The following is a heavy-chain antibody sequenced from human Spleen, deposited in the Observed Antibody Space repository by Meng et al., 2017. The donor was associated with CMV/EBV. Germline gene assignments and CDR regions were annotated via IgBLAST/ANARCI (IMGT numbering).Heavy chain of an antibody. D-gene: IGHD6-13*01. CDR1: GYIFKDYA. Sequence: CQTCGYIFKDYAMHWVRQAPGQRLEWMGWINAGNGDTKYSQKFQGRVTITRDTSASIGYMEVSSLRFEDTAVYYCARDGWQQSYYFDHWGQGALVTVSS. V-gene: IGHV1-3*01. CDR3: ARDGWQQSYYFDH. CDR2: INAGNGDT. J-gene: IGHJ4*02.